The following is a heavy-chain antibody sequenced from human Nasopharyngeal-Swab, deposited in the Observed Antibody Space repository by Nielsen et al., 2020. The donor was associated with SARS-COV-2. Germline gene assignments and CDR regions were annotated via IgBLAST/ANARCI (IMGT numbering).Heavy chain of an antibody. CDR1: GFSVTNNY. V-gene: IGHV3-66*01. Sequence: GESLKISCAASGFSVTNNYMSWVRQAPGKGLEWVSVIFGGGSIYYADSVKGRFTISRDNSKNTIYLQMNSLRAEDTAVYYCARDKLPGGYYYYYGMDVWGQGTTVIVSS. CDR3: ARDKLPGGYYYYYGMDV. CDR2: IFGGGSI. D-gene: IGHD2-15*01. J-gene: IGHJ6*02.